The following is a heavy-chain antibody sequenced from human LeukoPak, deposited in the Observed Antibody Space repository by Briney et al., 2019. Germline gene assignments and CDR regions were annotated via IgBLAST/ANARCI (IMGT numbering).Heavy chain of an antibody. D-gene: IGHD6-19*01. V-gene: IGHV3-9*01. CDR2: ISWNSGSI. Sequence: PGGSLRLSCAASGFTFSKSWMGWVRQAPGKGLEWVSGISWNSGSIGYADSVKGRFTISRDNAKNSLYLQMNSLRAEDTALYYCAKDISYSSGWQPLDYWGQGTLVTVSS. CDR3: AKDISYSSGWQPLDY. J-gene: IGHJ4*02. CDR1: GFTFSKSW.